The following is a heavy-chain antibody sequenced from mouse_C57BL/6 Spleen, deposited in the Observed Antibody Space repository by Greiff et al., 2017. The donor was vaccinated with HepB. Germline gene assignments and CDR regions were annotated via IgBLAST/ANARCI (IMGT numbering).Heavy chain of an antibody. D-gene: IGHD2-1*01. Sequence: EVQGVESGGGLVKPGGSLKLSCAASGFTFSSYAMSWVRQTPEKRLEWVATISDGGSYTYYPDNVKGRFTISRDNAKNNLYLQMSHLKSEDTAMYYCARDPYGNYEAWFAYWGQGTLVTVSA. J-gene: IGHJ3*01. V-gene: IGHV5-4*01. CDR1: GFTFSSYA. CDR2: ISDGGSYT. CDR3: ARDPYGNYEAWFAY.